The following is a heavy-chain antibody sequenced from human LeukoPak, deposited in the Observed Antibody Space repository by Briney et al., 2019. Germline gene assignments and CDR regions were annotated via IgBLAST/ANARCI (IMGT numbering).Heavy chain of an antibody. D-gene: IGHD3-22*01. CDR3: ARDPGGYDSSGYYYEENYFDY. J-gene: IGHJ4*02. CDR2: IYTSGST. V-gene: IGHV4-4*07. CDR1: GGSISSYY. Sequence: SETLSLTCSVSGGSISSYYWSWIRQPAGKGLEWIGRIYTSGSTNYNPSLKSRVTMSVDTSKNQFSLKLSSVTAADTAVYYCARDPGGYDSSGYYYEENYFDYWGQGTLVTVSS.